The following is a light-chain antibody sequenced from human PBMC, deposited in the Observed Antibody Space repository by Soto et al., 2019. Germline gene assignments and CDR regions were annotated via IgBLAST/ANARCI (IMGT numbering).Light chain of an antibody. V-gene: IGKV3-11*01. CDR2: DAS. J-gene: IGKJ5*01. CDR1: QSLSKY. CDR3: QQRSNWPPIT. Sequence: EIVLTQSPATLSLSPGERATLSCRASQSLSKYLAWYQQKPGQAPRLLIYDASNRATGIPARFSGSGSGTDFTLTISSLEPEDFAVYYCQQRSNWPPITFGQGTRLEMK.